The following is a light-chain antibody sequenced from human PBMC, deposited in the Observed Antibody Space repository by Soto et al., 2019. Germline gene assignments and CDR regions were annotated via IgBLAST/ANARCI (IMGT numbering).Light chain of an antibody. CDR3: QHYDSCRA. Sequence: EIVLTQSPGTLSLSPGERATLSCRASQSVRPNFLAWYQQKPGQAPRLLIYGASDRATGIPDRFSGSGSGTDLTLTITRQEPEDFAMYYYQHYDSCRAFGQGTKVEV. CDR2: GAS. J-gene: IGKJ1*01. V-gene: IGKV3-20*01. CDR1: QSVRPNF.